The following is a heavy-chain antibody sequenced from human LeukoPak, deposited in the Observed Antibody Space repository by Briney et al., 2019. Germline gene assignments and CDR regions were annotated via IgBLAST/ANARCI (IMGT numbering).Heavy chain of an antibody. V-gene: IGHV3-23*01. CDR3: AKALAAAGRYFFDY. CDR2: ISGRGGST. J-gene: IGHJ4*02. CDR1: GITLSSYV. Sequence: GGSLRLSCAVSGITLSSYVMTWVRQAPGGGLEGVSSISGRGGSTYYAESVKGRFTISRDNSKMTLYLQMNSLRAEDTAIYYCAKALAAAGRYFFDYWGQGTLVTVSS. D-gene: IGHD6-13*01.